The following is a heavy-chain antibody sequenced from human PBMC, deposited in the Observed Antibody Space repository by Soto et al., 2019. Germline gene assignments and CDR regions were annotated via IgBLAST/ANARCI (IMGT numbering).Heavy chain of an antibody. D-gene: IGHD6-19*01. J-gene: IGHJ4*02. V-gene: IGHV3-30*18. CDR1: GFTFSDYA. CDR3: AKGGRQWLVTSDFNY. CDR2: VSHDGRNT. Sequence: VQLVESGGGVVQPGRSLRLSCAASGFTFSDYAMHWVRQAPGKGLEWVAVVSHDGRNTHYADSVKGRFTIYRDSAKNTVSLEMTSLRAEDTAVYYCAKGGRQWLVTSDFNYWGQGDLVTVSS.